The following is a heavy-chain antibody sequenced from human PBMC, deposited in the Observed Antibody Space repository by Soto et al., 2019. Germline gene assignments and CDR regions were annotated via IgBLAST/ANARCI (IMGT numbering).Heavy chain of an antibody. Sequence: PSETLSLTCAVYGGSFSGYYWSWIRQPPGKGLEWIGEINHSGSTNYNPSLKSRVTISVDTSKNQFSLKLSSVTAADTAVYYCARRIIWFDPWGQGTLVTVSS. V-gene: IGHV4-34*01. D-gene: IGHD3-16*01. J-gene: IGHJ5*01. CDR3: ARRIIWFDP. CDR1: GGSFSGYY. CDR2: INHSGST.